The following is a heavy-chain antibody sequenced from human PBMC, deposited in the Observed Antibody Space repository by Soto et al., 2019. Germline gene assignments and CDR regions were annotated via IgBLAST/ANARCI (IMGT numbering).Heavy chain of an antibody. J-gene: IGHJ6*02. D-gene: IGHD6-13*01. Sequence: GGSLRLSCAASGFTFSSYRMHWVRQAPGKGLEWVAVISYDGSNKYYADSVKGRFTISRDNSKNTLYLQMNSLRAEDTAVYYCAKDVGDAAAAGGGYYYYGMDVWGQGTTVTSSS. CDR1: GFTFSSYR. CDR3: AKDVGDAAAAGGGYYYYGMDV. V-gene: IGHV3-30*18. CDR2: ISYDGSNK.